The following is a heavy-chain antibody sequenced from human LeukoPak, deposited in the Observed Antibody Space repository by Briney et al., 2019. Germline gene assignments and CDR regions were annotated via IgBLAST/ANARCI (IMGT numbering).Heavy chain of an antibody. V-gene: IGHV3-30-3*01. Sequence: PGRSLRLSCAASGFTFSSYAMHWVRQAPGKGLEWVAVISYDGSNKYYADSVKGRFTISRDNSKNTLYLQMNSLRAEDTAVYYCTRGTFWSGYYTFDYWGQGTLVTVSS. J-gene: IGHJ4*02. CDR1: GFTFSSYA. CDR2: ISYDGSNK. D-gene: IGHD3-3*01. CDR3: TRGTFWSGYYTFDY.